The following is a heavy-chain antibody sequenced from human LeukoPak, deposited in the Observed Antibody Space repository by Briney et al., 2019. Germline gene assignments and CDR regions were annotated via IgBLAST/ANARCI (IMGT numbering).Heavy chain of an antibody. D-gene: IGHD3-22*01. V-gene: IGHV1-69*04. CDR3: AREGGFPIDSSGYSSVDY. Sequence: GASVKVSCKASGGTFSSYAISWVRQAPGQGLEWMGRIIPILGIANYAQKFQGRVTITADKSTSTAYMELSSLRSEDTAVYYCAREGGFPIDSSGYSSVDYWGQGTLVTVSS. CDR1: GGTFSSYA. CDR2: IIPILGIA. J-gene: IGHJ4*02.